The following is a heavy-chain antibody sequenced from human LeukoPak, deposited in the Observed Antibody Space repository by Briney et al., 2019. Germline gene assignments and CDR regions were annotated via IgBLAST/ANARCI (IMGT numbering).Heavy chain of an antibody. D-gene: IGHD3-10*01. J-gene: IGHJ4*02. CDR2: IYYSGST. Sequence: SETLSLTCTVSGGSISSYYWSWIRQPPGKGLEWIGYIYYSGSTNYNPSLKSRVTISVDTSKNLFSLKLSSVTAADTAVYYCARSYGSGRGGGPLFDYWGQGALVTVSS. CDR1: GGSISSYY. CDR3: ARSYGSGRGGGPLFDY. V-gene: IGHV4-59*01.